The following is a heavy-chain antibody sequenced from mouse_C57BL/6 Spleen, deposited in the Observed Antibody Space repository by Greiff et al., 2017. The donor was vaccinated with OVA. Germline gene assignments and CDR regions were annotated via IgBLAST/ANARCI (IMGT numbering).Heavy chain of an antibody. CDR1: GFTFTDYY. V-gene: IGHV7-3*01. D-gene: IGHD1-3*01. Sequence: EVQVVESGGGLVQPGGSLSLSCAASGFTFTDYYMSWVRQPPGKALEWLGFIRNKANGYTTEYSASVKGRFTISRDNSQSILYRQMNALRAADSATNYCSRSYNFDFDYWGHGTTLTVSS. CDR2: IRNKANGYTT. CDR3: SRSYNFDFDY. J-gene: IGHJ2*01.